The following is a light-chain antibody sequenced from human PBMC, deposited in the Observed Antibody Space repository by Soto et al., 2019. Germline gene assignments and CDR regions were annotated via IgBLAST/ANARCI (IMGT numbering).Light chain of an antibody. CDR1: QTIDNY. V-gene: IGKV1-39*01. Sequence: DMQMTQSPSSLSASVGDRVTITCRPSQTIDNYLNWYQHKPGKAPKLLIYGASTLQSGVSSRFTGSASGTDFTLTIDNLQAEDFATYYCQQTYTIPFPFGQGTKLEI. CDR3: QQTYTIPFP. J-gene: IGKJ2*01. CDR2: GAS.